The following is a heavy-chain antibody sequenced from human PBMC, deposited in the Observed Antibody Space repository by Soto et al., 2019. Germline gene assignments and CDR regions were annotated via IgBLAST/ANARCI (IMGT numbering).Heavy chain of an antibody. CDR1: GFTFDDYG. D-gene: IGHD6-13*01. V-gene: IGHV3-20*04. CDR2: INWNGGST. Sequence: GGSLRLSCAASGFTFDDYGMSWVRQAPGKGLEWVSGINWNGGSTGYADSVKGRFTISRDNAKNSLYLQMNSLRAEDTALYYCARGRIAAAADNWFDPWGQGTLVTVSS. CDR3: ARGRIAAAADNWFDP. J-gene: IGHJ5*02.